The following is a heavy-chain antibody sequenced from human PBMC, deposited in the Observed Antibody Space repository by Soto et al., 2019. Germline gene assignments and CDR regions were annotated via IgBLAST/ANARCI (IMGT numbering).Heavy chain of an antibody. V-gene: IGHV4-39*01. Sequence: SETLSLTCTVSGGSISSSSYYWGWIRQPPGKGLEWIGSIYYSGSTYYNPSPKSRVTISVDTSKNQFSLKLSSVTAADTAVYYCAKTYYDYVWGNYRPDTFDIWGRGTMVTVSS. D-gene: IGHD3-16*02. CDR3: AKTYYDYVWGNYRPDTFDI. CDR2: IYYSGST. CDR1: GGSISSSSYY. J-gene: IGHJ3*02.